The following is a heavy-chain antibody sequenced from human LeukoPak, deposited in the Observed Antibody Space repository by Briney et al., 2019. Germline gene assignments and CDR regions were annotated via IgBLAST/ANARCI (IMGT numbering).Heavy chain of an antibody. Sequence: SCKASGLTLNDDYMYWVRQAPGKGLEWVTFIRYDGSDKFYADSVRGRFTISRDNSKNTLFLQLNSLRVEDTAVYYCAKRADYYDSSRALYDAFDLWGQGTMVTASS. CDR2: IRYDGSDK. CDR1: GLTLNDDY. D-gene: IGHD3-16*01. V-gene: IGHV3-30*02. J-gene: IGHJ3*01. CDR3: AKRADYYDSSRALYDAFDL.